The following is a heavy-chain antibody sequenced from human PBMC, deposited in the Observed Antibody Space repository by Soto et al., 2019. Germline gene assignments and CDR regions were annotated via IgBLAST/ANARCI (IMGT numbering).Heavy chain of an antibody. D-gene: IGHD6-6*01. CDR3: ARGYSSSPNWFAP. CDR2: IQQDETQK. CDR1: GFTFSVCW. J-gene: IGHJ5*02. V-gene: IGHV3-7*03. Sequence: PGGSLRLSCVASGFTFSVCWMNLVRQAPGKRLEWVASIQQDETQKYYVDSVRGRFTISRDNAMNSLYLQMNSLRAEDTAIYYCARGYSSSPNWFAPWGQGSVVTVSX.